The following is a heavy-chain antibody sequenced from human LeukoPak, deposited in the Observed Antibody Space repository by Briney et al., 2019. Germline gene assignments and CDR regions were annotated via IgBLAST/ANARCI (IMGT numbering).Heavy chain of an antibody. J-gene: IGHJ4*02. CDR2: IIPLFGTP. V-gene: IGHV1-69*13. Sequence: ASVKVSCKASGGIFSSYAISWVQQAPGQGLEWMGGIIPLFGTPNYAQKFQGRVTIIADESASTAYMELSSLTSEGTAVYYCATTRRELLRARYFDYWGQGTLVTVSS. CDR1: GGIFSSYA. D-gene: IGHD1-26*01. CDR3: ATTRRELLRARYFDY.